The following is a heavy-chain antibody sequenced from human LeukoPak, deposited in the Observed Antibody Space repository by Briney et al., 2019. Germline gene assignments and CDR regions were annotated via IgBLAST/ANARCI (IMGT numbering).Heavy chain of an antibody. V-gene: IGHV4-4*02. J-gene: IGHJ5*02. Sequence: SGTLSLTCAVSGGSISSSKWWSWVRQPPAKGLEWIGEISHSGSTDYNPSLKSRVTISVDKSKNQFSLRLSFVTAADTAVYYCALGLGAGSSSDWFDPWGQGTLVTVSS. CDR3: ALGLGAGSSSDWFDP. D-gene: IGHD3-10*01. CDR2: ISHSGST. CDR1: GGSISSSKW.